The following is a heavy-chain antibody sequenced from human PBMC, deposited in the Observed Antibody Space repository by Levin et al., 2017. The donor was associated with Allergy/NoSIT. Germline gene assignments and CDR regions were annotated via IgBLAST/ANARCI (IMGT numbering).Heavy chain of an antibody. CDR1: GGSISSYY. Sequence: SETLSLTCTVSGGSISSYYWSWIRQPPGKGLEWIGYIYYSGSTNYNPSLKSRVTISVDTSKNQFSLKLSSVTAADTAVYYCAREASGDFAFDSWGQGTMVTVSS. J-gene: IGHJ3*02. D-gene: IGHD4-17*01. CDR2: IYYSGST. V-gene: IGHV4-59*01. CDR3: AREASGDFAFDS.